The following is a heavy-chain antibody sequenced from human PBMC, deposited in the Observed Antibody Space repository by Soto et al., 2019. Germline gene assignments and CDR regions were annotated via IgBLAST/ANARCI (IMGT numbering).Heavy chain of an antibody. CDR1: GCSFANFW. Sequence: GESLKVSCHASGCSFANFWIGWVRQMPGKGLEWMGIIYPYDSDTKYSPSFQGQVTVSADESITTAYLQWSSLQASDTAIYFCARVGGPYTAFDFWGQGTLVTVSS. J-gene: IGHJ4*02. CDR3: ARVGGPYTAFDF. D-gene: IGHD2-2*02. V-gene: IGHV5-51*01. CDR2: IYPYDSDT.